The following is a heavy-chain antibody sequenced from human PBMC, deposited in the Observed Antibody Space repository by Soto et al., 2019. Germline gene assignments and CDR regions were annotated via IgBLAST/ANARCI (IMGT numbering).Heavy chain of an antibody. D-gene: IGHD6-13*01. CDR2: IIPIFGTA. J-gene: IGHJ3*02. Sequence: ASVKVSCKASGGTFISYAISWVRQAPGQGLEWMGGIIPIFGTANYAQKFQGRVTITADESTSTAYMELSSLRSEDTAVYYCARGFSSSWHYAFDIWGQGTMVTVSS. CDR3: ARGFSSSWHYAFDI. CDR1: GGTFISYA. V-gene: IGHV1-69*13.